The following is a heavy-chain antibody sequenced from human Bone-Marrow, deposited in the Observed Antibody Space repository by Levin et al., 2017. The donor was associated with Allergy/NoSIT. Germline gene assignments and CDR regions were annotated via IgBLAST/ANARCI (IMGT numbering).Heavy chain of an antibody. Sequence: PSETLSLSCTVSGDSISSVDYYWGWIRQPPGTGLECIGSTFYNGRTFYNPSLKSRVTISVDTSKNQFSLKLNSVTAADTAVYYCARIQYSSSIDYWGQGTLVTVSS. CDR1: GDSISSVDYY. CDR3: ARIQYSSSIDY. V-gene: IGHV4-39*01. D-gene: IGHD6-6*01. J-gene: IGHJ4*02. CDR2: TFYNGRT.